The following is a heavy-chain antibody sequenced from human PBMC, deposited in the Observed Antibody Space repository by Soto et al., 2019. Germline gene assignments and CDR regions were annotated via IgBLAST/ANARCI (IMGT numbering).Heavy chain of an antibody. Sequence: QVQLVQSGAEVQKPGSSVKVSCKASGGTFSSYAISWVRQAPGQGLEWMGGIIPIFGTANYAQKFQGRVTITADESTSTAYMELSSLRSEDTAVYYCARGVRGYYDSSGYYPGWFDPWGQGTLVTVSS. CDR1: GGTFSSYA. CDR3: ARGVRGYYDSSGYYPGWFDP. V-gene: IGHV1-69*01. CDR2: IIPIFGTA. D-gene: IGHD3-22*01. J-gene: IGHJ5*02.